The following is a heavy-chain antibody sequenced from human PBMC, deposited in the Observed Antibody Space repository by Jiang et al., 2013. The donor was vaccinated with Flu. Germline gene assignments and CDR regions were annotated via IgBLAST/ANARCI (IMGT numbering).Heavy chain of an antibody. V-gene: IGHV2-5*02. CDR2: IYWDDDK. CDR1: GFSLSTSGVG. Sequence: KPTQTLTLTCTFSGFSLSTSGVGVGWIRQPPGKALEWLALIYWDDDKRYSPSLKSRLTITKDTSKNQVVLTMTNMDPVDTATYYCAHFVFGRGYYDILTGYYNYWGQGTLVTVSS. J-gene: IGHJ4*02. D-gene: IGHD3-9*01. CDR3: AHFVFGRGYYDILTGYYNY.